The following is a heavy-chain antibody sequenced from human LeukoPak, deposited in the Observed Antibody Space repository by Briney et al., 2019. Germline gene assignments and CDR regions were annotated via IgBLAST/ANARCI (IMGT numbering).Heavy chain of an antibody. CDR2: IYYSGST. V-gene: IGHV4-38-2*02. CDR3: ARQAYCGGDCYSSWFDP. Sequence: SETLSLTCTVAGYSISSGYYWGWIRQPPGKGLEWIWSIYYSGSTYYNTSRKSRLTISVNTPKNQFSPKLSCATAADTAVYYCARQAYCGGDCYSSWFDPWGQGTLVTVSS. CDR1: GYSISSGYY. D-gene: IGHD2-21*02. J-gene: IGHJ5*02.